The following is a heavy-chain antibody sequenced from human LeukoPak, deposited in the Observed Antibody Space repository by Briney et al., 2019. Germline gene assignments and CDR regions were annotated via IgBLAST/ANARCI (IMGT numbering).Heavy chain of an antibody. D-gene: IGHD5-18*01. J-gene: IGHJ4*02. CDR2: IFPSGGEI. V-gene: IGHV3-23*01. Sequence: GWSLRLSCAASGFTFSTFAMLWVRQPPAKGLEWVSSIFPSGGEIHYADSVRGRFTISRDNSKSILSLQMNSLRAEDTAIYYCARYRQVLLPFDSWGQGTLVTVSS. CDR1: GFTFSTFA. CDR3: ARYRQVLLPFDS.